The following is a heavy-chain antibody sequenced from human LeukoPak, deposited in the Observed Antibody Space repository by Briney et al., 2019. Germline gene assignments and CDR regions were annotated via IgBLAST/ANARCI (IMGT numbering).Heavy chain of an antibody. J-gene: IGHJ5*02. CDR1: GGSFSGYY. V-gene: IGHV4-34*01. D-gene: IGHD2-15*01. CDR3: ARGHDGVVGWFAP. Sequence: SETLSLTCAVYGGSFSGYYWSWIRQPPGKGLEWIGEINHSGSTNYNPSLKSRVTISVDTSKNQFSLKVTSVTAADTAVYYCARGHDGVVGWFAPWGRGSLVTVSS. CDR2: INHSGST.